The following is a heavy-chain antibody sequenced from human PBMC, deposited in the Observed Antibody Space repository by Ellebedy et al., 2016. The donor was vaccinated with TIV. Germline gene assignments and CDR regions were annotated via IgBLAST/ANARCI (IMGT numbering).Heavy chain of an antibody. CDR3: AKLLDEGGLDY. CDR1: GFTFSSYG. V-gene: IGHV3-30*02. CDR2: ISFDGSDK. J-gene: IGHJ4*02. Sequence: GGSLRLSCAASGFTFSSYGMHWVRQTPGKGLDWVAFISFDGSDKYYADSVKGRFTISRDNSKNTLYLHMNSLRAEDTAVYYCAKLLDEGGLDYWGQGTLVTVSS. D-gene: IGHD3-16*01.